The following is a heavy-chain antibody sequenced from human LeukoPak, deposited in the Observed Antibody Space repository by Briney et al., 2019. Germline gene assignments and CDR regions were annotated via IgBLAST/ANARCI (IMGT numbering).Heavy chain of an antibody. V-gene: IGHV4-61*02. D-gene: IGHD5-18*01. CDR3: ARGRGYNYAFPFDY. CDR1: GGSISSGSYY. CDR2: IFTSGRT. Sequence: PSETLSLTCTVSGGSISSGSYYWSWIRQPAGKGLEWIGRIFTSGRTNYNPSLKSRVTMSLDTSKNQFSLKLTSVTAADTAVYYCARGRGYNYAFPFDYWGQGTLVTVSS. J-gene: IGHJ4*02.